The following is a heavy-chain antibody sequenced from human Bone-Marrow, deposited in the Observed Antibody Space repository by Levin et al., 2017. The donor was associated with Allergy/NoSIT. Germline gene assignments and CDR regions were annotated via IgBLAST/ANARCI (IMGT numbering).Heavy chain of an antibody. J-gene: IGHJ3*02. Sequence: SETLSLTCSVSGASTDYYYWSWIRQPPGKRLEWIGYIYYSGITDYNPSLKSRVTISVDTSKNQFSLKLSSVTAADPAVYYCARQGPYVSSGSYYDAFDIWGQGTMVTVSS. CDR2: IYYSGIT. V-gene: IGHV4-59*08. CDR1: GASTDYYY. CDR3: ARQGPYVSSGSYYDAFDI. D-gene: IGHD3-10*01.